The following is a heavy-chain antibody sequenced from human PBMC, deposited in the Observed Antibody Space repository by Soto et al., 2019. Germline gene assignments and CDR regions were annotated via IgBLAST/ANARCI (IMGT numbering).Heavy chain of an antibody. CDR2: IWYDGSNK. CDR1: GFTFSSYG. V-gene: IGHV3-33*01. D-gene: IGHD3-16*01. CDR3: ARDGGGSMEGYSDPYYYYGMDV. Sequence: QVQLVESGGGVVQPGRSLRLSCAASGFTFSSYGMHWVRQAPGKGLEWVAVIWYDGSNKYYADSVKGRFTISRDNSKNTLVLQMNGLRAEDTAVFYCARDGGGSMEGYSDPYYYYGMDVWGQGTTVTVSS. J-gene: IGHJ6*02.